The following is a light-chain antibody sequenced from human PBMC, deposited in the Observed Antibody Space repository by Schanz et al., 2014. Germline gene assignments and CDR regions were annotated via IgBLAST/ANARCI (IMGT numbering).Light chain of an antibody. CDR2: DVT. CDR1: SSDVGGYNY. J-gene: IGLJ2*01. V-gene: IGLV2-11*01. CDR3: AAWDDSLNAVV. Sequence: QSALTQPRSVSGSPGQSVTISCTGTSSDVGGYNYVSWYQQHPGKAPQLMIHDVTKRPSGVPDRFSGSKSGNTASLTISGLQAEDEADYYCAAWDDSLNAVVFGGGTKLTVL.